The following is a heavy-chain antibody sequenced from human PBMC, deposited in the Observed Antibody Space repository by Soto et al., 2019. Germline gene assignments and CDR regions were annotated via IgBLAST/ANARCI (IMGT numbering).Heavy chain of an antibody. J-gene: IGHJ6*02. D-gene: IGHD2-21*02. Sequence: QVQLVQSGAEVRKPGSSVEVSCMASGSTFSSYTVNWVRQAPGQGLEWIGRIIPVLGVTHYARRLQGRVTITADRSRKTAYMALTSMTSEDTDVYYCARRRYCGVDCYNKFYYGMDVWGQGTTVTVSS. CDR3: ARRRYCGVDCYNKFYYGMDV. CDR2: IIPVLGVT. CDR1: GSTFSSYT. V-gene: IGHV1-69*02.